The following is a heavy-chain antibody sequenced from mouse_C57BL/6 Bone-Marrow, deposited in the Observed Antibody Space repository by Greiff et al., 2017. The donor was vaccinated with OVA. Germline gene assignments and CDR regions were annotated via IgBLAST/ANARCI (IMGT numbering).Heavy chain of an antibody. V-gene: IGHV1-64*01. CDR2: IHPNSGST. Sequence: QVQLKQPGAELVKPGASVKLSCKASGYTFTSYWMHWVKQRPGQGLEWIGMIHPNSGSTNYNEKFKSKATLTVDKSSSTAYMQLSSLTSEDSAVYYCARIVLRYYFDYWGQGTTLTVSS. D-gene: IGHD1-1*01. J-gene: IGHJ2*01. CDR3: ARIVLRYYFDY. CDR1: GYTFTSYW.